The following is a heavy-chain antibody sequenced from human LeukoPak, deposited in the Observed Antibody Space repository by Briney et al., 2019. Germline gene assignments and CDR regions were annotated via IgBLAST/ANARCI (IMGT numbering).Heavy chain of an antibody. CDR3: ATHRLQA. D-gene: IGHD4-11*01. CDR2: INPSGGST. CDR1: GGSFTNYV. V-gene: IGHV1-46*01. Sequence: ASVKVSCKASGGSFTNYVITWVRQAPGQGLEWMGIINPSGGSTSYAQKFQGRVTMTRDTSTSTVYMELSSLRSEDTAVYYCATHRLQAWGQGTLVTASS. J-gene: IGHJ5*02.